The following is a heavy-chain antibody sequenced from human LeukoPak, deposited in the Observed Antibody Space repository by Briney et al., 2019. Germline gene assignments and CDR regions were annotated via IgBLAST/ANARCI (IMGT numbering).Heavy chain of an antibody. Sequence: GGSLRLSCAASGFTFSSYEMNWVRQAPGKGLEWVSYISSSSSNIYYADSVKGRFTISRDNAKNSLYLQMKNLRAEDTAVYYCVINDYWGQGTLVTVSS. D-gene: IGHD2/OR15-2a*01. CDR1: GFTFSSYE. V-gene: IGHV3-48*03. J-gene: IGHJ4*02. CDR3: VINDY. CDR2: ISSSSSNI.